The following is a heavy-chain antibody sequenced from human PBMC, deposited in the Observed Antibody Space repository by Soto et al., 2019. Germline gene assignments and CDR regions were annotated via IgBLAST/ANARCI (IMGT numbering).Heavy chain of an antibody. J-gene: IGHJ6*02. V-gene: IGHV1-18*01. D-gene: IGHD1-26*01. CDR2: ISGYNGDT. Sequence: ASVKVSCKASGYTFTSYGISWVRQAPGQGLEWMGWISGYNGDTNYAQKFQGRVSMTLDTSTGTAYMELRSLTSDDTAIYYCAKSGQPPYYYYGLDVWGQGTKVTVSS. CDR1: GYTFTSYG. CDR3: AKSGQPPYYYYGLDV.